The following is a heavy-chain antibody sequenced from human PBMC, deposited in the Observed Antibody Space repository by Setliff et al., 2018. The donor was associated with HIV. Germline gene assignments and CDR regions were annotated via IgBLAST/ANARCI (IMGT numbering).Heavy chain of an antibody. Sequence: GASVKVSCKTSGYTFTHYAVSWVRQAPGQGLEWMGWISTYNGNTNYALKLQGRVTMTTDTSTSTAYMEMRSLRSDDTAVYYCARDNYYDNSGAIGYWGQGTLVTVSS. J-gene: IGHJ4*02. D-gene: IGHD3-22*01. V-gene: IGHV1-18*01. CDR1: GYTFTHYA. CDR3: ARDNYYDNSGAIGY. CDR2: ISTYNGNT.